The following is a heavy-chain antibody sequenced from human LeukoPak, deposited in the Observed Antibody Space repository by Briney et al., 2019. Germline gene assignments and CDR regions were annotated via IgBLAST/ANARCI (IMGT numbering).Heavy chain of an antibody. CDR2: INHSGST. CDR3: ARRYDFWSGYPPPLDY. CDR1: AGSFSGYY. Sequence: PSETLSLTCAVYAGSFSGYYWSWIRQPPGKGLEWIGEINHSGSTNYNPSLKSRVTISVDTSKNQFSLKLSSVTATDTAVYYCARRYDFWSGYPPPLDYWGQGTLVTVSS. D-gene: IGHD3-3*01. J-gene: IGHJ4*02. V-gene: IGHV4-34*01.